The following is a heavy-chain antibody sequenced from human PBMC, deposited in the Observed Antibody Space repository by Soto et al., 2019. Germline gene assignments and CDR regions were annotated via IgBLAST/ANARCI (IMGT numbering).Heavy chain of an antibody. J-gene: IGHJ6*02. CDR3: ATDHYGMDV. CDR2: ISGSGGST. V-gene: IGHV3-23*01. Sequence: EVQLLESGGGLVQDGGSLRLSCAASGFTLTNYAMNWVRQAPGKGLEWVSAISGSGGSTNYADSVKGRFTISRDDSKNTLYLQMNSLRAEDTAVYYCATDHYGMDVWGQGTTVTVSS. CDR1: GFTLTNYA.